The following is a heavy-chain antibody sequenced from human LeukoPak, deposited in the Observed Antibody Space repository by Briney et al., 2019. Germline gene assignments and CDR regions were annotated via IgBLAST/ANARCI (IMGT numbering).Heavy chain of an antibody. D-gene: IGHD3-3*01. Sequence: PGRSLRLSCAASGFTFSSYGMHWVRQAPGKGLEWVSYISSSGSTIYYADSVKGRFTISRDNAKNSLYLQMNSLRAEDTAVYYCASEMETYYDFWSGSPEAQTQGGWGQGTLVTVSS. CDR2: ISSSGSTI. J-gene: IGHJ4*02. V-gene: IGHV3-48*04. CDR3: ASEMETYYDFWSGSPEAQTQGG. CDR1: GFTFSSYG.